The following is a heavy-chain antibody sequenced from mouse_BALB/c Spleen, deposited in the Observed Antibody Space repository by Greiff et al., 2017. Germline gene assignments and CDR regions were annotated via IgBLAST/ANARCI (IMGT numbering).Heavy chain of an antibody. Sequence: EVMLVESGGGLVQPGGSRKLSCAASGFTFSDYGMAWVRQAPGKGPEWVAFISNLAYSIYYADTVTGRFTISRENAKNTLYLEMSSLRSEDTAMYYCAREGYGNSRYFDVWGAGTTVTVSS. J-gene: IGHJ1*01. CDR3: AREGYGNSRYFDV. D-gene: IGHD2-1*01. CDR2: ISNLAYSI. CDR1: GFTFSDYG. V-gene: IGHV5-15*02.